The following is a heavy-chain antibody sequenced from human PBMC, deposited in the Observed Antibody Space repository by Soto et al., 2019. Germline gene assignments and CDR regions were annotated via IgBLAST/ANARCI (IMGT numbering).Heavy chain of an antibody. CDR2: IWYDGSNK. Sequence: GGSLRLSCAASGFTFSSYGMHWVRQAPGKGLEWVAVIWYDGSNKYYADSVKGRFTISRDNSKNTLYLQMNSLRAEDTAVYYCARDPRHEYSSSSDAFDIWGQGTMVTVSS. CDR1: GFTFSSYG. D-gene: IGHD6-6*01. J-gene: IGHJ3*02. V-gene: IGHV3-33*08. CDR3: ARDPRHEYSSSSDAFDI.